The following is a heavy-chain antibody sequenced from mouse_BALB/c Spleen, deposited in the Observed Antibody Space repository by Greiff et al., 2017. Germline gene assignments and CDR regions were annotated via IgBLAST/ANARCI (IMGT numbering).Heavy chain of an antibody. Sequence: VQLKESGPELVKPGASVKISCKASGYTFTDYNMHWVKQSHGKSLEWIGYIYPYNGGTGYNQKFKSKATLTVDNSSSTAYMELRSLTSEDSAVYYCVYGNYGGFAYWGQGTLVTVSA. CDR1: GYTFTDYN. CDR3: VYGNYGGFAY. CDR2: IYPYNGGT. D-gene: IGHD2-1*01. V-gene: IGHV1S29*02. J-gene: IGHJ3*01.